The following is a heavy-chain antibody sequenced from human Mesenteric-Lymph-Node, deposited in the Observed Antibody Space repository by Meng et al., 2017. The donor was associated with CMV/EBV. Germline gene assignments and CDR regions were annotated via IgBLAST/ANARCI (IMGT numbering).Heavy chain of an antibody. V-gene: IGHV3-7*01. J-gene: IGHJ6*02. CDR1: GFTFSSYW. Sequence: GESLKISCAASGFTFSSYWMGWVRQAPGKGLEWVANIKQDGSEKYYVDSVKGRFTISRDNAKNSLYLQMNSLRAEGTAVYYCARAEKDYDFWSGYYGDYYYGMEVWGQGTTVTVSS. CDR2: IKQDGSEK. D-gene: IGHD3-3*01. CDR3: ARAEKDYDFWSGYYGDYYYGMEV.